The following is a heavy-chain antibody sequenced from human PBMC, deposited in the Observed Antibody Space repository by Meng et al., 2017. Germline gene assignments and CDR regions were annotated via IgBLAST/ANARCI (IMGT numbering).Heavy chain of an antibody. CDR3: ARDPPYGSGSYYLGADY. J-gene: IGHJ4*02. V-gene: IGHV1-3*02. Sequence: ASVKVSCKASGYTFTSYAMHWVRQAPGQRLEWMGWSNAGNGNTKYSQEFQGRVTMTRDTSISTAYMELSRLRSDDTAVYYCARDPPYGSGSYYLGADYWGQGTLVTVS. D-gene: IGHD3-10*01. CDR1: GYTFTSYA. CDR2: SNAGNGNT.